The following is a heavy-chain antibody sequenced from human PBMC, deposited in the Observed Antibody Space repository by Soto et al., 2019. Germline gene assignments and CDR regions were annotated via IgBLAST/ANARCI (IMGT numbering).Heavy chain of an antibody. Sequence: PSETLSLTCTVSGGSISSYYWSWIRQPPGKGLEWIGYIYYSGSTNYNPSLKSRVTISVDRSKNQFSLKLSSVTAADTAVYYCAREKTPVPPQYFSYGMDVWGQGPTVTV. V-gene: IGHV4-59*01. D-gene: IGHD4-17*01. J-gene: IGHJ6*02. CDR1: GGSISSYY. CDR2: IYYSGST. CDR3: AREKTPVPPQYFSYGMDV.